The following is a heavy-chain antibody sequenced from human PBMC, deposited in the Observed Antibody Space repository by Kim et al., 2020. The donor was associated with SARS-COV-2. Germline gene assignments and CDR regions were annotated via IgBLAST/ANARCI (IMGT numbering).Heavy chain of an antibody. V-gene: IGHV3-30-3*01. J-gene: IGHJ4*01. D-gene: IGHD4-17*01. CDR1: GFTFSSYA. Sequence: GGSLRLSCAASGFTFSSYAMHWVRQAPGKGLEWVAVISYDGSNKYYADSVKGRFTISRDNSKNTLYLQMNSLRAEDTAVYYCARDGGWGNGDEMYYFDY. CDR2: ISYDGSNK. CDR3: ARDGGWGNGDEMYYFDY.